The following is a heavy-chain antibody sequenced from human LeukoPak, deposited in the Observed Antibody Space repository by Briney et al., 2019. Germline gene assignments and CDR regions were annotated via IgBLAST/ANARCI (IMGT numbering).Heavy chain of an antibody. J-gene: IGHJ6*03. CDR1: GYTFTSYY. CDR2: INPSGGST. D-gene: IGHD3-10*01. V-gene: IGHV1-46*01. Sequence: GASVKVSCKASGYTFTSYYMHWVRQAPGQGLEWMGIINPSGGSTSYAQKFQGRVTMTRDTSKNQFSLKLSSVTAADTAVYYCARGEWTMVRGVITRPYYYYYMDVWGKGTTVTVSS. CDR3: ARGEWTMVRGVITRPYYYYYMDV.